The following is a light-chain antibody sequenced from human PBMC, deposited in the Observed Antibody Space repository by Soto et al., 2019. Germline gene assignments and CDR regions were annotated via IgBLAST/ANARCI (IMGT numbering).Light chain of an antibody. Sequence: EIVLTQSPGTLSLSPGEGATLSCRASQSVASSYLVWYQQKPGQAPRLLIYGASNRATGIPDRFSGGGSGTDFTLTISRLEPEDFAVYYCQQYGSSSYTFGQGTKLEIK. CDR1: QSVASSY. V-gene: IGKV3-20*01. J-gene: IGKJ2*01. CDR3: QQYGSSSYT. CDR2: GAS.